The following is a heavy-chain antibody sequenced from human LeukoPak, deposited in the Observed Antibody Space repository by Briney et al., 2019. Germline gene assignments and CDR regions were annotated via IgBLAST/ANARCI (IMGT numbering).Heavy chain of an antibody. CDR3: ARGTLYRGWSYYLDF. J-gene: IGHJ4*02. D-gene: IGHD6-19*01. CDR2: IYYSGTT. CDR1: GGSISSSNW. Sequence: SETLSLTCGVSGGSISSSNWWSWVRQPPGKGLEWIGQIYYSGTTSYNPSLKSRVTISVDMSKNHFSLRLRSVTAADTAMYYCARGTLYRGWSYYLDFWGQGSQVTVSS. V-gene: IGHV4-4*02.